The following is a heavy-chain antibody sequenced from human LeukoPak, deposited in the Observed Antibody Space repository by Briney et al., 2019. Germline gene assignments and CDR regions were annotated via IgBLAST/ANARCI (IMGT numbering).Heavy chain of an antibody. V-gene: IGHV3-33*01. J-gene: IGHJ4*02. D-gene: IGHD3-3*01. CDR1: GFTFSSYG. CDR3: ARGGRTIFGVVIEDFDY. Sequence: GGSLRLSCAASGFTFSSYGMHWVRQALGKGLEWVAVIWYGGSNKYYADSVKGRFTISRDNSKNTLYLQMNSLRAEDTAVYYCARGGRTIFGVVIEDFDYWGQGTLVTVSS. CDR2: IWYGGSNK.